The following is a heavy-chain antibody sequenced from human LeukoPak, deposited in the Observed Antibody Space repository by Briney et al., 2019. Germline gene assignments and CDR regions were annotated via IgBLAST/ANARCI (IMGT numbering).Heavy chain of an antibody. CDR2: IKQDGSEK. CDR1: GFTFSSYW. D-gene: IGHD5-12*01. CDR3: ATDGYNYALYWYFDY. J-gene: IGHJ4*02. V-gene: IGHV3-7*01. Sequence: GSLRLSCAASGFTFSSYWMSWVRQAPGKGLEWVANIKQDGSEKYYVDSVKGRFTISRDNAKNTLYLQMNSLRAEDTAVYYCATDGYNYALYWYFDYWGQGTLVTVSS.